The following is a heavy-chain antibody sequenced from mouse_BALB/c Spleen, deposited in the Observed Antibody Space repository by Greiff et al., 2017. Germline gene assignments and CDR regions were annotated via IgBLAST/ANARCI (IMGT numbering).Heavy chain of an antibody. J-gene: IGHJ4*01. D-gene: IGHD2-4*01. V-gene: IGHV1-18*01. CDR2: INPNNGGT. CDR1: GYTFTDYN. Sequence: EVQLQQSGPELVKPGASVKIPCKASGYTFTDYNMDWVKQSHGKSLEWIGDINPNNGGTIYNQKFKGKATLTVDKSSSTAYMELRSLTSEDTAVYYCARSATMITTEAMDYWGQGTSVSVSS. CDR3: ARSATMITTEAMDY.